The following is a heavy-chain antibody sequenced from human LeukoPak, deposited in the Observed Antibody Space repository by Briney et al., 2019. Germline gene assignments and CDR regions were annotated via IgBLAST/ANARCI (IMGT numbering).Heavy chain of an antibody. Sequence: GGSLRLSCAASGFTFSSYGMHWVRLAPGKGLEWVAVIWYDGSNKYYADSVKGRFTISRDNSKNTLYLQMNSLRAEDTAVYYCARPTYSGSYYWFDYWGQGTLVTVSS. V-gene: IGHV3-33*08. CDR2: IWYDGSNK. CDR1: GFTFSSYG. D-gene: IGHD1-26*01. CDR3: ARPTYSGSYYWFDY. J-gene: IGHJ4*02.